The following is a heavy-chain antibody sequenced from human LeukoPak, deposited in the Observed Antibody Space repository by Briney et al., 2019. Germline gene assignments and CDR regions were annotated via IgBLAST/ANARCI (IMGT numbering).Heavy chain of an antibody. V-gene: IGHV4-30-4*01. Sequence: PSETLSLTCTVSGGSISSGDYDWSWIRQPPGKGLEWIGYIYYSGSTYYNPSLKSRVTISVDTSKNQFSLKLSSVTAADTAVYYCARERNKRQFDPWGQGTLVTVSS. CDR2: IYYSGST. J-gene: IGHJ5*02. CDR1: GGSISSGDYD. CDR3: ARERNKRQFDP.